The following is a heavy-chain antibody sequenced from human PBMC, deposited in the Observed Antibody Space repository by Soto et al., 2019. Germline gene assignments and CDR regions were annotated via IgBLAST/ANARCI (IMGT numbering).Heavy chain of an antibody. CDR2: ISYSEGT. D-gene: IGHD4-17*01. CDR1: GASIRSYY. Sequence: PSETLSLTCTVSGASIRSYYWSWIRQPPGKSLELLGYISYSEGTKYNPSLKSRVTISLDTSKNQFSLKVNSVTAAGTALYYCSTRSGVYGELVDYWGQGALVTVSS. J-gene: IGHJ4*02. CDR3: STRSGVYGELVDY. V-gene: IGHV4-59*01.